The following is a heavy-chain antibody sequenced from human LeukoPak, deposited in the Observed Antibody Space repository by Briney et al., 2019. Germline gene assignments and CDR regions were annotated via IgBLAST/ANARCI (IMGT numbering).Heavy chain of an antibody. CDR2: IYYSGST. CDR3: ASTIYSHHSSSWYFFS. V-gene: IGHV4-39*01. D-gene: IGHD6-13*01. CDR1: GGSISSSSYY. Sequence: SETLSLTCTVSGGSISSSSYYWGWIRQPPGKGLEWLGSIYYSGSTYYNPSLKSRVTISVDTSKNQFSLKLSSVTAADTAVYYCASTIYSHHSSSWYFFSWGQGTLVTVSS. J-gene: IGHJ5*02.